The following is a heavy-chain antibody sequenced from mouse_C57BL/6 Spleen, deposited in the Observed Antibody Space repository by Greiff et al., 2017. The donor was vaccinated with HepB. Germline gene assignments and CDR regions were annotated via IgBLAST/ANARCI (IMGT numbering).Heavy chain of an antibody. Sequence: VQLVESGAELVRPGASVTLSCKASGYTFTDYEMHWVKQTPVHGLEWIGAIDPETGGTAYNQKFKGKAILTADKSSSTAYMELRSLTSEDSAVYYCTRGRDYYGSTYFDYWGQGTTLTVSS. CDR3: TRGRDYYGSTYFDY. CDR2: IDPETGGT. CDR1: GYTFTDYE. J-gene: IGHJ2*01. V-gene: IGHV1-15*01. D-gene: IGHD1-1*01.